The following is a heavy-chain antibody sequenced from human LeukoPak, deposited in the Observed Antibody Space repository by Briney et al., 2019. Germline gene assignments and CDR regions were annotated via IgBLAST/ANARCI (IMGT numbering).Heavy chain of an antibody. J-gene: IGHJ4*02. V-gene: IGHV3-23*01. D-gene: IGHD3-10*01. CDR2: ISGSGGNT. CDR1: GFTFSSYA. CDR3: AKDFGEYQLLSYDY. Sequence: GGSLRLSCAVSGFTFSSYAMSWVRQAPGKGLEWVSAISGSGGNTYYADSVKGRFTISRDNSKNTQYLQMNSLRAEDTAVYYCAKDFGEYQLLSYDYWGQGTLVTVSS.